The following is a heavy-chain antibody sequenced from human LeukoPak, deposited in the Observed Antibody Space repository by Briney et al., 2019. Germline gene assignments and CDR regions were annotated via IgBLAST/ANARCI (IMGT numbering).Heavy chain of an antibody. J-gene: IGHJ3*02. Sequence: PSETLSLTCTVSGGSISPYHWSCIRQPPGKGLEWTGYIYYSGSTNYNPSLKSRVTISVDTSKNQFSLRLSSVTAADTAVYYCARTNAFDIWGQGTMVTVSS. CDR1: GGSISPYH. CDR3: ARTNAFDI. CDR2: IYYSGST. V-gene: IGHV4-59*01.